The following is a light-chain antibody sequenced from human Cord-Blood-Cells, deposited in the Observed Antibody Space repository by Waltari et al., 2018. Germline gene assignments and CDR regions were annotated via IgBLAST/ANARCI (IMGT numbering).Light chain of an antibody. J-gene: IGLJ1*01. Sequence: QSALTQPASVSGSPGQSITISCTGTSSDVGSYNLFPWYQQHPGKAPKLMIYEGRKRPSGVSNRCSGSKSGNTASLTISGLQAEDEADYYCCSYAGSSTYVFGTGTKVTVL. V-gene: IGLV2-23*01. CDR2: EGR. CDR1: SSDVGSYNL. CDR3: CSYAGSSTYV.